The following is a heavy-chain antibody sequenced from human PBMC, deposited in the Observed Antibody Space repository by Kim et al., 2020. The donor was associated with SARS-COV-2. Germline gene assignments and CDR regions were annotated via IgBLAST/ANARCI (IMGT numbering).Heavy chain of an antibody. V-gene: IGHV1-69*13. CDR2: IIPIFGTA. CDR3: ARVGEQLVSPYYYYYGMDV. Sequence: SVKVSCKASGGTFSSYAISWVRQAPGQGLEWMGGIIPIFGTANYAQKFQGRVTITADESTSTAYMELSSLRSEDTAVYYCARVGEQLVSPYYYYYGMDVCGQGTTVTVSS. J-gene: IGHJ6*02. CDR1: GGTFSSYA. D-gene: IGHD6-6*01.